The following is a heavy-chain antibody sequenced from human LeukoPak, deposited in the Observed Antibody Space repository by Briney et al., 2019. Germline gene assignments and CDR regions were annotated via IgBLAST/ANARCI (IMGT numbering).Heavy chain of an antibody. J-gene: IGHJ6*02. CDR1: GGSISSYY. CDR3: ARGIIAAAGVYYYYGMDV. Sequence: SETLSLTCTVSGGSISSYYWSWIRQPPGKGLEWIGYIYYSGSTNYNPSLKSRVTISVDTSKNQFSLKLSSVTAADTAVYYCARGIIAAAGVYYYYGMDVWGQGTTVTVSS. CDR2: IYYSGST. V-gene: IGHV4-59*08. D-gene: IGHD6-13*01.